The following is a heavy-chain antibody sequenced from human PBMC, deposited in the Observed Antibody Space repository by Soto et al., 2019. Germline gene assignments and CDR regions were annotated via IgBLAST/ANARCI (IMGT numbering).Heavy chain of an antibody. CDR2: VLPVFGTT. V-gene: IGHV1-69*18. CDR3: ARDRALRGFDY. J-gene: IGHJ4*02. CDR1: GGTFTSNA. Sequence: QVQLVQSGAEVKKPGSSVKVSCKASGGTFTSNAISWVRQAPGQGLEWMGTVLPVFGTTNYEPKFRGRLTITADDSSSTAYMELRSLKSEDTAVYYCARDRALRGFDYWGQGTLGTVSA. D-gene: IGHD3-10*01.